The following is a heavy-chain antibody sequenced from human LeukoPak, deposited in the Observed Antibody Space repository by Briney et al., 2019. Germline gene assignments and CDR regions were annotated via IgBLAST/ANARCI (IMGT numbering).Heavy chain of an antibody. D-gene: IGHD2-2*01. CDR3: ARYYCSSSACPGIDS. CDR1: GDSISSGDYY. J-gene: IGHJ4*02. V-gene: IGHV4-30-4*01. Sequence: PSQTLSLTCTVSGDSISSGDYYWSWIRHPPGKGLEWTGYIDYSGNTYYNPSLRSRLTISTDTSKNQFSLKLTSVTAADTAVYYCARYYCSSSACPGIDSWGQGTLVTVSS. CDR2: IDYSGNT.